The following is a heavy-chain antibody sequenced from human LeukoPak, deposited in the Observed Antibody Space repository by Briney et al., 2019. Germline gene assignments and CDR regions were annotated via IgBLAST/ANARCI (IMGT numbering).Heavy chain of an antibody. CDR1: GGSISSFY. CDR2: IYDSGRT. CDR3: ARHILTTIFGVVIQYGMDV. Sequence: SETLSLTCSVSGGSISSFYWSWIRQPPGKGLEWIGYIYDSGRTNYNPSLKSRVTISVDTSKNQFSLKLSSVTAADTAVYYCARHILTTIFGVVIQYGMDVWGQGTTVTVSS. D-gene: IGHD3-3*01. V-gene: IGHV4-59*08. J-gene: IGHJ6*02.